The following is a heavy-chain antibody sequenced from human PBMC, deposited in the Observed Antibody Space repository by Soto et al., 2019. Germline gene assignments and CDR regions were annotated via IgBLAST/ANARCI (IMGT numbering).Heavy chain of an antibody. Sequence: EVQLVESGGGLVEPGGSLRLSCAAAGFTFSSAWMSWVRRAPGKGLEWVGRIRSQADGGTTEYAAPVRGRITISRDDSIRKLFLQLNGLKAEDTAVYYCTTTRTPQRSDAFDIWGQGTMVTVSS. CDR3: TTTRTPQRSDAFDI. CDR1: GFTFSSAW. CDR2: IRSQADGGTT. J-gene: IGHJ3*02. V-gene: IGHV3-15*01.